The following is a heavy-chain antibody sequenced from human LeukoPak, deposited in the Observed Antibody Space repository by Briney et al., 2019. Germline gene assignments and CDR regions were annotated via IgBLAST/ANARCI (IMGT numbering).Heavy chain of an antibody. J-gene: IGHJ4*02. D-gene: IGHD3-22*01. Sequence: GASLKISCKVSGSSFTSYWIGWVRQLPGKGLEWMGSISPGDSNTRYSPSFQGQVTISADKTISTAYLQWSSLKASDTAMYFCARHGAGYYYNFDYWGQGTLVTVSS. CDR1: GSSFTSYW. CDR2: ISPGDSNT. CDR3: ARHGAGYYYNFDY. V-gene: IGHV5-51*01.